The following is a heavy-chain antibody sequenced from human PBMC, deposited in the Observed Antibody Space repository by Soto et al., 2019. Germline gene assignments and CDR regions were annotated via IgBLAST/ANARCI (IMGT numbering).Heavy chain of an antibody. CDR1: GFTFSSYG. CDR2: ISYDGSNK. J-gene: IGHJ4*02. D-gene: IGHD5-12*01. CDR3: AKEGDSYSGYDT. V-gene: IGHV3-30*18. Sequence: GGSLRLSCAASGFTFSSYGMHWVRQAPGKGLEWVAVISYDGSNKYYADSVKGRFTISRDNSKNTLYLQMNSLRAEDTAVYYCAKEGDSYSGYDTWGQGTLVTVS.